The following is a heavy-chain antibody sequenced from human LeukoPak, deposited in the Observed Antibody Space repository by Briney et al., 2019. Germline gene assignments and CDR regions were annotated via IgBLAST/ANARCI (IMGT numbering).Heavy chain of an antibody. D-gene: IGHD4-17*01. J-gene: IGHJ4*02. CDR2: IYYGGIT. V-gene: IGHV4-59*12. CDR1: GGSMISYY. Sequence: SETLSLTCTVSGGSMISYYYGWIRQPPGKGLEWIGSIYYGGITNYNPSLKSRVTISIDTSMNQFSLKLSSVTAADTAVYYCARDTDWGQGTLVTVSS. CDR3: ARDTD.